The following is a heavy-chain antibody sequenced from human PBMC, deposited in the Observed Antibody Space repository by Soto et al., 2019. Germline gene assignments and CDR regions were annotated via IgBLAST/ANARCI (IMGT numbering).Heavy chain of an antibody. CDR1: GGTFSSYA. D-gene: IGHD3-22*01. J-gene: IGHJ4*02. Sequence: SVKVSCKASGGTFSSYAISWVRQAPGQGLEWMGGIIPIFGTANYAQKFQGRVTITADESTSTAYMELSSLRSEDTAVYYCARGQEQYYYDSSGSFDYWGQGTLVTVSS. V-gene: IGHV1-69*13. CDR3: ARGQEQYYYDSSGSFDY. CDR2: IIPIFGTA.